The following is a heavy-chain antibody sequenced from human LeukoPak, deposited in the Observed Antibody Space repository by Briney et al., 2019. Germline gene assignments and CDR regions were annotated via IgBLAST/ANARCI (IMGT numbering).Heavy chain of an antibody. CDR3: AKRLEVVATTIDY. V-gene: IGHV3-23*01. D-gene: IGHD5-12*01. CDR1: EITFNSYA. CDR2: INDRGTHT. J-gene: IGHJ4*02. Sequence: PGGSLRLSCTASEITFNSYAMTWVRQAPGKGLQWVSGINDRGTHTYYADSMRGRVTISRDNSKNTLYLQMNSLRGGDTAVYYCAKRLEVVATTIDYWGQGTLVTVSS.